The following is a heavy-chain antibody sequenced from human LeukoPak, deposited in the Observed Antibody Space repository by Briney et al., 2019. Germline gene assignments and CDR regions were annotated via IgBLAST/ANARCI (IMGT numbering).Heavy chain of an antibody. Sequence: GASVKVSCKASGYTFTGYYMHWVRQAPGQGLEWMGWINPNSGGTNYAQKFQGRVTMTRDTSISTAYMELSRLRSDDTAVYYCARVTYGDFSRFDYWGQGTLVTVSS. CDR3: ARVTYGDFSRFDY. CDR2: INPNSGGT. CDR1: GYTFTGYY. V-gene: IGHV1-2*02. J-gene: IGHJ4*02. D-gene: IGHD4-17*01.